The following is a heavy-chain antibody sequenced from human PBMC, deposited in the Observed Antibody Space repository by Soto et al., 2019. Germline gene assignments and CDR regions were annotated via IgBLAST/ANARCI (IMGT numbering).Heavy chain of an antibody. CDR3: ATTYDFWSGYPLDP. CDR2: INAGNCNT. V-gene: IGHV1-3*01. D-gene: IGHD3-3*01. CDR1: GYTFTSYA. J-gene: IGHJ5*02. Sequence: ASVKVSCKASGYTFTSYAMHWVRQAPGQRLEWMGWINAGNCNTKYSQKFQGRVTITRDTSASTAYMELSSLRSEDTAVYYCATTYDFWSGYPLDPWGQGTLVTVSS.